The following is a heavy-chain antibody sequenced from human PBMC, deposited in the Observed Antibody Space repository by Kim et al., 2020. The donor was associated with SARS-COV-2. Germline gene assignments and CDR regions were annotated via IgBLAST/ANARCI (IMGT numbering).Heavy chain of an antibody. D-gene: IGHD5-18*01. V-gene: IGHV4-59*01. J-gene: IGHJ6*02. CDR3: ARDGYSSYGMDV. Sequence: YNPSLKSRVTISVDPSKNQFSRKLSSVTAADTAVYYCARDGYSSYGMDVWGQGTTVTVSS.